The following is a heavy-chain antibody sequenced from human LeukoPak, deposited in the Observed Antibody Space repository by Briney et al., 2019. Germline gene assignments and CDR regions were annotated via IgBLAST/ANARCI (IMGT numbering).Heavy chain of an antibody. CDR2: ISSSGATT. CDR1: GFTFSSYE. V-gene: IGHV3-48*03. D-gene: IGHD4-11*01. CDR3: ARVVDHDYSDYYLDY. Sequence: GGSLRLSCAASGFTFSSYEMNWVRQAPGKGLEWVSYISSSGATTYYADSVKGRFTISRDNSKNTLYLQMNSLRAEDTAVYYCARVVDHDYSDYYLDYWGQGTLVTVSS. J-gene: IGHJ4*02.